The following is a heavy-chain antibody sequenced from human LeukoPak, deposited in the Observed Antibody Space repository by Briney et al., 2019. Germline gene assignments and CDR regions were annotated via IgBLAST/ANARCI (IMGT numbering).Heavy chain of an antibody. J-gene: IGHJ6*02. CDR2: ISGSGGST. CDR3: ARAPHDSSGYYVYYYYYGMDV. CDR1: GFTFSSYA. Sequence: GGSLRLSCAASGFTFSSYAMSWVRQAPGKGLEWVSAISGSGGSTYYADSVKGRFTISRDNSKNTLYLQMNSLRAEDTAVYYCARAPHDSSGYYVYYYYYGMDVWGQGTTVTVSS. D-gene: IGHD3-22*01. V-gene: IGHV3-23*01.